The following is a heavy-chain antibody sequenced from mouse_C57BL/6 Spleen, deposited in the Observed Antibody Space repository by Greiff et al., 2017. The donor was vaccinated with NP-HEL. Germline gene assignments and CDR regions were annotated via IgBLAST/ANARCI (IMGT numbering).Heavy chain of an antibody. V-gene: IGHV1-55*01. D-gene: IGHD1-1*01. J-gene: IGHJ4*01. CDR3: ARRSLYYYGSSSYAMDY. Sequence: QVQLQQPGAELVKPGASVKMSCKASGYTFTSYWITWVKQRPGQGLEWIGDFYPGSGSTNYNEKFKSKATLTVDTSSSTAYMQLSSLTSEDSAVYYCARRSLYYYGSSSYAMDYWGQGTSVTVSS. CDR1: GYTFTSYW. CDR2: FYPGSGST.